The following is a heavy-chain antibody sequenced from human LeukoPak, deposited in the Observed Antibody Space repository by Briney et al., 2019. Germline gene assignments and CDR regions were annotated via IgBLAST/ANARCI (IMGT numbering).Heavy chain of an antibody. CDR1: GFTFSSYS. V-gene: IGHV3-21*01. D-gene: IGHD1-26*01. Sequence: SGGSLRLSCAASGFTFSSYSMNWVRQAPGKGLEWVSSISSSSSYIYYADSVKGRFTISRDNAKNSLYLQMNSLRAEDTAVYYCAGDATLVGATISWFDPWGQGTLVTVSS. CDR3: AGDATLVGATISWFDP. CDR2: ISSSSSYI. J-gene: IGHJ5*02.